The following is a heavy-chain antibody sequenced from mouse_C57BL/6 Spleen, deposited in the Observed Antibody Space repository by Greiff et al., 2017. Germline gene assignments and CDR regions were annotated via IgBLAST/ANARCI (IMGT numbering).Heavy chain of an antibody. Sequence: QVQLQQPGAELVKPGASVKLSCKASGYTFTSYWMQWVKQRPGQGLEWIGEIDPSDSYTNYNQKFKGKATLTVDTSSRTAYMQLSSLTSEDSAVYYCARNYGSSYQYYFDYWGQGTTLTVSS. CDR3: ARNYGSSYQYYFDY. V-gene: IGHV1-50*01. CDR2: IDPSDSYT. CDR1: GYTFTSYW. D-gene: IGHD1-1*01. J-gene: IGHJ2*01.